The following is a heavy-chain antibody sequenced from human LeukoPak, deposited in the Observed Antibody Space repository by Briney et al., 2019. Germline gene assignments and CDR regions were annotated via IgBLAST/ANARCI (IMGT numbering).Heavy chain of an antibody. CDR2: INHSGST. CDR1: GGSFSGYY. V-gene: IGHV4-34*01. J-gene: IGHJ4*02. Sequence: ASETLSLTCAVYGGSFSGYYWSWIRQPPGKGLEWIGEINHSGSTNYNPSLKSRVTISVDTSKNQFSLKLSSVTAADTAVYYCARRYNCSSTSCYRPFDYWGQGTLVTVSS. CDR3: ARRYNCSSTSCYRPFDY. D-gene: IGHD2-2*02.